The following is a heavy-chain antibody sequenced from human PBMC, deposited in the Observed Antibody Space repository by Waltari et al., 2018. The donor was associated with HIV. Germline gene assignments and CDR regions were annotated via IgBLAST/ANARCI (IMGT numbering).Heavy chain of an antibody. CDR3: ARAVAGRGQAFDP. CDR2: IGTAGDT. D-gene: IGHD6-19*01. CDR1: GFTFSSYD. V-gene: IGHV3-13*01. J-gene: IGHJ5*02. Sequence: EVQLVESGGGLVQPGGSLRLSCAASGFTFSSYDMHWVRQATGKGLEWVSAIGTAGDTYYPGSVKGRFTISRENAKNSLYLQMNSLRAGDTAVYYCARAVAGRGQAFDPWGQGTLVTVSS.